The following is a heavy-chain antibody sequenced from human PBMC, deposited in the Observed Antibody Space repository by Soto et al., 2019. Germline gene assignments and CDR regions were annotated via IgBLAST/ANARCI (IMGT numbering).Heavy chain of an antibody. D-gene: IGHD1-1*01. CDR1: GGSISSGDYY. Sequence: QVQLQESGPGLVKPSQTLSLTCTVSGGSISSGDYYWSWIRQPPGKGLEWIGYIYYSGSTYYNPSLKSRVTISVDTSKNQFSLKLSSVTAADTAVYYCARDRRITGKGSYYFDYWGQGTLVTVSS. CDR3: ARDRRITGKGSYYFDY. CDR2: IYYSGST. V-gene: IGHV4-30-4*01. J-gene: IGHJ4*02.